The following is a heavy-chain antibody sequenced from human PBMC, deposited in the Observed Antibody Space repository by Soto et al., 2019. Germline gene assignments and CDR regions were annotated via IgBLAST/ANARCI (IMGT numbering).Heavy chain of an antibody. CDR1: GGSISSGDYY. D-gene: IGHD3-9*01. CDR3: AREKYYDILTGSDDAFDI. J-gene: IGHJ3*02. Sequence: PSETLSLTCTVSGGSISSGDYYWSWIRQPPGKGLEWIGYIYYSGSTYYNPSLKSRVTISVDTSKNQFSLKLSSVTAADMAVYYCAREKYYDILTGSDDAFDIWGQGTMVTVSS. CDR2: IYYSGST. V-gene: IGHV4-30-4*01.